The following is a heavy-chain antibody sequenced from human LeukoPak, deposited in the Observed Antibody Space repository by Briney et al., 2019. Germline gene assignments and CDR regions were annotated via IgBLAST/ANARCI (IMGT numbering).Heavy chain of an antibody. CDR2: IYYGGST. D-gene: IGHD3-10*01. CDR1: GDSISSSNFY. Sequence: PSETLSLTCTVSGDSISSSNFYWGRIRQPPWKGLEWIGSIYYGGSTFYSPSLKSRVTISVDASKNQFSLNRSSVTAADTAVYYCARHPPYGSRSWGAYYFDHWGQGNLITVSS. J-gene: IGHJ4*02. CDR3: ARHPPYGSRSWGAYYFDH. V-gene: IGHV4-39*01.